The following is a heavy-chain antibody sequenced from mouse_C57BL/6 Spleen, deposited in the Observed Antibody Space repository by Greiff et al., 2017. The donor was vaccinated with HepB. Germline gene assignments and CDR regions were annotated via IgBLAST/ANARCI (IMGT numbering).Heavy chain of an antibody. CDR2: ISSGGSYT. J-gene: IGHJ3*01. D-gene: IGHD1-1*01. Sequence: EVKLVESGGDLVKPGGSLKLSCVASGFTFRSYGMSWVRQTPDKRLEWVANISSGGSYTYYPDSVKGRFTISRDNAKNTLYLQSSSLKSEDTAMYYGARDYGSSDGKAWFAYWGQGTLVTVSA. CDR1: GFTFRSYG. V-gene: IGHV5-6*02. CDR3: ARDYGSSDGKAWFAY.